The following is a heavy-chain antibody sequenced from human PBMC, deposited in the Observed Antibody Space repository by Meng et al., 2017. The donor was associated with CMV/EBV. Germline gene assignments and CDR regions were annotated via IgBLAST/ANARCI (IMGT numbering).Heavy chain of an antibody. D-gene: IGHD4-11*01. CDR3: ARGMTTDYYYYGMDV. CDR2: INPNSGGT. CDR1: GYTFTGYY. Sequence: ASVKVSRKASGYTFTGYYMHWVRQAPGQGLEWMGWINPNSGGTNYAQKFQGRVTMTRDTSISTAYMELSKLRSDDTAVYYCARGMTTDYYYYGMDVWGQGTTVTVSS. J-gene: IGHJ6*02. V-gene: IGHV1-2*02.